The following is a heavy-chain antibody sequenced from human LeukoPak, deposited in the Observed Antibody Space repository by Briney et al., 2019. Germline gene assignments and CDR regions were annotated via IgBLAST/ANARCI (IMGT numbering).Heavy chain of an antibody. CDR3: ARGSSSWQEYFQH. CDR2: IFYSGST. Sequence: SETLSLTCTVSSGSISTSNYYWGWVRQPPGKALEWIGNIFYSGSTYYSPSLKSRVTISLDTSRNQFSLKLSSVTAADTAVYYCARGSSSWQEYFQHWGQGTLVTVSS. V-gene: IGHV4-39*07. J-gene: IGHJ1*01. D-gene: IGHD6-13*01. CDR1: SGSISTSNYY.